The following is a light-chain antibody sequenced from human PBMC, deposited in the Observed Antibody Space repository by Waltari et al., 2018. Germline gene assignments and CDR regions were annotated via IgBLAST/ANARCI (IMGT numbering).Light chain of an antibody. CDR1: SSDIGSYNY. Sequence: QSALTQPASVSGSPGQPLTISCTGTSSDIGSYNYSSWYQQHPGKAPKLIIYAVTHRPPGVFNGFSGSKSGNTASLTISGLQAEDEADYYCSSYMDSTTLELFGGGTSLTVL. CDR3: SSYMDSTTLEL. J-gene: IGLJ2*01. V-gene: IGLV2-14*03. CDR2: AVT.